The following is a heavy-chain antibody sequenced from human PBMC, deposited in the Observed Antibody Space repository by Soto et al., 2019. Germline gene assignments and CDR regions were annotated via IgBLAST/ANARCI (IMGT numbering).Heavy chain of an antibody. CDR2: IYYRGNT. V-gene: IGHV4-39*01. D-gene: IGHD2-2*01. CDR1: GGSISSSSYY. CDR3: ARNVVVPAPAAFDI. Sequence: SETLSLTCTVSGGSISSSSYYWGWIRQPPGKGLEGMGSIYYRGNTYYNPSLKSRVTISVDTSKNQFSLKLISVTAADTAVYYCARNVVVPAPAAFDISGQGTMVTVSS. J-gene: IGHJ3*02.